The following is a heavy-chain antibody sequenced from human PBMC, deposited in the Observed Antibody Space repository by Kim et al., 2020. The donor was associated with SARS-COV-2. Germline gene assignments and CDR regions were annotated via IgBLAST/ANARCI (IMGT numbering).Heavy chain of an antibody. V-gene: IGHV3-23*01. CDR3: ANGEDIVVVPAAAYYYYGMDV. Sequence: GGSLRLSCAASGFTFSSYAMSWVRQAPGKGLEWVSAISGSGGSTYYADSVKGRFTISRDNSKNTLYLQMNSLRAEDTAVYYCANGEDIVVVPAAAYYYYGMDVWGQGTTVTVSS. CDR1: GFTFSSYA. J-gene: IGHJ6*02. CDR2: ISGSGGST. D-gene: IGHD2-2*01.